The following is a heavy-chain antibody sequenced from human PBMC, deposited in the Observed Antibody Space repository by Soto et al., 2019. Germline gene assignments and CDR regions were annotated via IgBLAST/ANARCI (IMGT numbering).Heavy chain of an antibody. V-gene: IGHV3-21*01. J-gene: IGHJ4*02. D-gene: IGHD2-21*01. CDR1: GFTFTNRN. CDR3: ARDPPLSVLVVVATDDF. CDR2: ISSSSSFR. Sequence: GGSLRLSCAASGFTFTNRNMNWVRQAPGKGLEWVSSISSSSSFRNYADSVKGRFSISRDNDKNLVYLQMDSLRAEDTAVYYCARDPPLSVLVVVATDDFWGQGTLVTVSS.